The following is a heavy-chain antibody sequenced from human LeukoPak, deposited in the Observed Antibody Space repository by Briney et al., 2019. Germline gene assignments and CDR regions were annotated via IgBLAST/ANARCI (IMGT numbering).Heavy chain of an antibody. CDR2: IIPIFGTA. J-gene: IGHJ4*02. CDR1: GGTFSSYA. CDR3: ASSSSWPYYFDY. V-gene: IGHV1-69*01. D-gene: IGHD6-13*01. Sequence: ASVKVSCKASGGTFSSYAISWVRQAPGQGLEWMGGIIPIFGTANYAQKFQGRVTITADESTSTAYMELSSLRSEDTAVYYCASSSSWPYYFDYWGQGTLVTVSS.